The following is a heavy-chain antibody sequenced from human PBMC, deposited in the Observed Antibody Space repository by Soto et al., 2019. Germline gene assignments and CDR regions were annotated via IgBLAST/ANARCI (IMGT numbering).Heavy chain of an antibody. CDR2: IHYSGTT. CDR3: ARLGRVESSSWFFDY. Sequence: SETLSLTCIVSGGSISGYYWTWIRQPPGKELEWIGYIHYSGTTNYNPSLKSRITMSVGTSKNQFSLKLSSVTAVDTAVYYCARLGRVESSSWFFDYWGQGTLVTVSS. CDR1: GGSISGYY. V-gene: IGHV4-59*08. D-gene: IGHD6-13*01. J-gene: IGHJ4*02.